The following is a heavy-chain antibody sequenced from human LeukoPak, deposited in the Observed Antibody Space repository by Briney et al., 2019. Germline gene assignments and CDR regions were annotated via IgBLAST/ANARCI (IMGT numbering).Heavy chain of an antibody. CDR1: GFTFSSYG. D-gene: IGHD1-26*01. CDR3: AKDAQDYSGSYFDY. V-gene: IGHV3-30*18. J-gene: IGHJ4*02. CDR2: ISYDGSNK. Sequence: PGGSLRLSCAASGFTFSSYGMHWVRQAPGKGLDWVAVISYDGSNKYYADSVKGRFTISRDDSKNTLYLQMNSLRAEDTAVYYCAKDAQDYSGSYFDYWGQGTLVTVSS.